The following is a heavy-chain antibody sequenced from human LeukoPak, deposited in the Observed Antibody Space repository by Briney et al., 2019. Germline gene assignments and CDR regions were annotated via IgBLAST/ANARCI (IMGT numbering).Heavy chain of an antibody. CDR2: INTYNDNT. V-gene: IGHV1-18*01. CDR1: GYTFTTYG. J-gene: IGHJ4*02. D-gene: IGHD6-19*01. CDR3: ARNSHGYSSGWLQFNFDY. Sequence: ASVKVSCQASGYTFTTYGITWVRQAPGQGPEWMGWINTYNDNTSYIQRLQGRVTMTTDTSTSTAYMELRSLGSDDTAVYYCARNSHGYSSGWLQFNFDYWGQGTLDTVSS.